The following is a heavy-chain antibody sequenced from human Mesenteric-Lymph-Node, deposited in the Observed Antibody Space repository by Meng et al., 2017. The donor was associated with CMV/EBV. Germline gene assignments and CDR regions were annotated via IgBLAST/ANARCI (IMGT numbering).Heavy chain of an antibody. D-gene: IGHD1-26*01. Sequence: ASVKVSCKASGYTFTGYYMHWVRQAPGQGLEWMGIINPVGGSTRNAQKFQGRVTMTSDTSTSTMYMELSSLRAEDTAVYYCARDALGMGGRHGLDVWGQGTTVTVSS. CDR2: INPVGGST. V-gene: IGHV1-46*01. J-gene: IGHJ6*02. CDR1: GYTFTGYY. CDR3: ARDALGMGGRHGLDV.